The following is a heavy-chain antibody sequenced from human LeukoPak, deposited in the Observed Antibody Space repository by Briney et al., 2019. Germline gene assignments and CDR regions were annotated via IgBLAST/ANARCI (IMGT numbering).Heavy chain of an antibody. Sequence: PSETLSLTCTVSGASISTYYWSWIRQPPGKGLEWIGYIYYSGSTYYNPSLKSRVTISVDTSKNQFSLKLSSVTAADTAVYYCARERNTAMVDYWGQGTLVTVSS. D-gene: IGHD5-18*01. CDR1: GASISTYY. CDR2: IYYSGST. CDR3: ARERNTAMVDY. V-gene: IGHV4-59*12. J-gene: IGHJ4*02.